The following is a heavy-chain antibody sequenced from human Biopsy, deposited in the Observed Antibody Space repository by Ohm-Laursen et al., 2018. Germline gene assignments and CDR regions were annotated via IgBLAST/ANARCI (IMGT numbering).Heavy chain of an antibody. CDR2: INQAGTT. CDR1: GKTFSDYQ. D-gene: IGHD2-15*01. Sequence: GTLSLTCVVFGKTFSDYQWSWIRQPPGKGLEWIGQINQAGTTNYNPSLKSRVSISVDASKYEFSLRLTSVTAADTAVYLCGNEVHGRDYWGLGAQVTVSS. J-gene: IGHJ4*02. V-gene: IGHV4-34*08. CDR3: GNEVHGRDY.